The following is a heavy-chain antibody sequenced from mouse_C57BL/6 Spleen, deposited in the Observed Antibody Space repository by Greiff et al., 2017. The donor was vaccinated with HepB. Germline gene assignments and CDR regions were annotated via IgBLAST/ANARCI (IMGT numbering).Heavy chain of an antibody. V-gene: IGHV1-64*01. CDR2: IHPNSGST. Sequence: VQLQQPGAELVKPGASVKLSCKASGYTFTSYWMHWVKQRPGQGLEWIGMIHPNSGSTNYNEKFKSKATLTVDKSSSTAYMQLSSLTSEDSAVYYWARQGYDGYYGYAMDYWGQGTSVTVSS. J-gene: IGHJ4*01. CDR3: ARQGYDGYYGYAMDY. CDR1: GYTFTSYW. D-gene: IGHD2-3*01.